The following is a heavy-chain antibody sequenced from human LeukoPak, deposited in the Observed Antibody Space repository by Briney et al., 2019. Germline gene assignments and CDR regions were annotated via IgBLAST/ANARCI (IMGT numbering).Heavy chain of an antibody. CDR3: TGGLWSGESGFDY. V-gene: IGHV3-15*07. CDR1: GFTFTNAW. J-gene: IGHJ4*02. D-gene: IGHD3-10*01. Sequence: GGSLRLSCAASGFTFTNAWMNWVRQAPGKGLEWVGRIKRKNDGETTDYAVPGKGRFIISRDDLKNMLYLQVNGMQTEDTAVYYCTGGLWSGESGFDYWGQGTLVPVSS. CDR2: IKRKNDGETT.